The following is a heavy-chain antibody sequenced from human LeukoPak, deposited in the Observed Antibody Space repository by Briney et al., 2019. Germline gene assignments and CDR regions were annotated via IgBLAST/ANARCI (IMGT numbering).Heavy chain of an antibody. CDR1: VFTFSSYA. CDR2: ISYDGSNK. D-gene: IGHD2-2*02. V-gene: IGHV3-30*04. CDR3: ARTVVVPAAITYFDY. Sequence: GGSLRLSCAAPVFTFSSYAMHWVRQAPGKGLEWVAVISYDGSNKYYADSVKGRFTISRDNSKNTLYLQMNSLRAEDTAVYYCARTVVVPAAITYFDYWGQGTLVTVSS. J-gene: IGHJ4*02.